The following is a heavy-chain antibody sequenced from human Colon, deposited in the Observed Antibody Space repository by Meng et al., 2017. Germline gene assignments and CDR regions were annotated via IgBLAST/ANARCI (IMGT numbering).Heavy chain of an antibody. CDR3: ARNNIKSFFGSSNYRLYNYFDP. CDR2: INHDGIT. Sequence: QVQVQQVGAGLLKPSETLSLPCAVDGGSVNDAHWSWVRQPPGKGLEWIGEINHDGITNYNPSLKSRVTIFVDTSKDQFSLTLRSVTAADTAVYYCARNNIKSFFGSSNYRLYNYFDPWGQGTLVTVSS. D-gene: IGHD3-10*01. J-gene: IGHJ5*01. CDR1: GGSVNDAH. V-gene: IGHV4-34*01.